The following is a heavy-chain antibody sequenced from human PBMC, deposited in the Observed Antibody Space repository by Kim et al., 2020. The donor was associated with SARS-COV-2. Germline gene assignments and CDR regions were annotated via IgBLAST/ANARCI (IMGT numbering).Heavy chain of an antibody. D-gene: IGHD6-19*01. Sequence: YHPSLTSRVTISVDTTKNQFSLKLSSVTAADTAVYYCARLSPSSGLIDYWGQGTLVTVSS. V-gene: IGHV4-39*01. CDR3: ARLSPSSGLIDY. J-gene: IGHJ4*02.